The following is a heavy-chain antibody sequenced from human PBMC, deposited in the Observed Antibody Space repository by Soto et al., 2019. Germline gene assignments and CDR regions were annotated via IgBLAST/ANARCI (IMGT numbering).Heavy chain of an antibody. CDR3: ARAVHGWFDP. CDR1: GGSISSGCYS. V-gene: IGHV4-30-2*01. J-gene: IGHJ5*02. Sequence: SETLSLTGAVSGGSISSGCYSWSWIRQPPGKGLEWIGYIYHIGSTYYNPSLKSRVTISVDRSKNQFSLKLSSVTAADTAVYYCARAVHGWFDPFGQGTLVTFSS. CDR2: IYHIGST.